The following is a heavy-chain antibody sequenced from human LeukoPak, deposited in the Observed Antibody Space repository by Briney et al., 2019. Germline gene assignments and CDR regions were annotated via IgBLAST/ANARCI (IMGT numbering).Heavy chain of an antibody. J-gene: IGHJ6*03. D-gene: IGHD3-10*01. V-gene: IGHV1-8*01. Sequence: GASVKVSCKASGYTFTSYDINWVRQATGHGLEWRGWMNPNSGNTGYAQKFQGRVTMTRNTSISTAYMELSSLRSEDTAVYYCARVYYPPPSPPRNYYYYYMDVWGKGTTVTISS. CDR3: ARVYYPPPSPPRNYYYYYMDV. CDR1: GYTFTSYD. CDR2: MNPNSGNT.